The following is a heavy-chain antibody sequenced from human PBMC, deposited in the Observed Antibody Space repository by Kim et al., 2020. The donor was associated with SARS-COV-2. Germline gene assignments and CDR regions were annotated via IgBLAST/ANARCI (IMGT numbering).Heavy chain of an antibody. J-gene: IGHJ6*02. CDR3: AKPQAAIWYYYYGMDV. V-gene: IGHV3-23*01. D-gene: IGHD2-2*01. CDR1: GFTFSSYA. CDR2: ISGSGGST. Sequence: GGSLRLSCAASGFTFSSYAMSWVRQAPGKGLEWVSAISGSGGSTYYADSVKGRFTISRDNSKNTLYLQMNSLRAEDTAVYYCAKPQAAIWYYYYGMDVWGQGTTVTVSS.